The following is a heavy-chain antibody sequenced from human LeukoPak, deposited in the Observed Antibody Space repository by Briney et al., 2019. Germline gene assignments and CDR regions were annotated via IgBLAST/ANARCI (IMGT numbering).Heavy chain of an antibody. CDR3: AKDGGSGSYYSPYFDY. V-gene: IGHV3-43*02. D-gene: IGHD3-10*01. CDR1: GFTFGDYA. Sequence: PGGSLRLSCAGSGFTFGDYAMDWVRQAPGKGLEWVSLITGDGTSTYYTDSVKGRFTISRDNSKNTLYLQMNSLRAEDTAVYYCAKDGGSGSYYSPYFDYWGQGTLVTVSS. CDR2: ITGDGTST. J-gene: IGHJ4*02.